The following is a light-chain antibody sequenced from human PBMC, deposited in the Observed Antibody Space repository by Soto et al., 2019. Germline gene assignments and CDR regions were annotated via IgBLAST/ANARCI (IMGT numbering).Light chain of an antibody. Sequence: DIQMTQSPSSLSSSVGDRVTITCRASQGIIDYLAWYQQKPGEPPKLLIYGASTLPSGGPSRFSGSGAGTDFSLTISSLQPEDVATYYCQKYGSAPLTFGPGTKVEIK. CDR1: QGIIDY. J-gene: IGKJ1*01. V-gene: IGKV1-27*01. CDR2: GAS. CDR3: QKYGSAPLT.